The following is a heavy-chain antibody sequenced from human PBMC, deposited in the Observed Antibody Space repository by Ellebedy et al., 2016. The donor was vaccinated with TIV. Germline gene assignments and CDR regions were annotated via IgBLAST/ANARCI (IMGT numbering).Heavy chain of an antibody. V-gene: IGHV1-69*13. CDR1: GYTFTSYD. Sequence: SVKVSXKASGYTFTSYDINWVRQATGQGLEWMGGIIPIFGTANYAQKFQGRVTITADESTSTAYMELSSLRSEDTAVYYCAREEKQWLDAFDIWGQGTMVTVSS. CDR2: IIPIFGTA. J-gene: IGHJ3*02. CDR3: AREEKQWLDAFDI. D-gene: IGHD6-19*01.